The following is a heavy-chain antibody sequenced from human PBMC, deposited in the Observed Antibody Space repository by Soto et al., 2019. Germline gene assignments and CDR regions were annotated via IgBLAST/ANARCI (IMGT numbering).Heavy chain of an antibody. CDR1: GFIFNSYA. CDR3: AKDRVDGYKTFDC. CDR2: ISGSGGST. V-gene: IGHV3-23*01. D-gene: IGHD5-12*01. J-gene: IGHJ4*02. Sequence: EVQLLESGGGLVQPGGSLRLSCAASGFIFNSYAMSWVRQAPGKGLEWVSAISGSGGSTYYADSVRGRFTISRDNSDNTLYLQMNSLRAEDTALYYCAKDRVDGYKTFDCWGQGTLVTVSS.